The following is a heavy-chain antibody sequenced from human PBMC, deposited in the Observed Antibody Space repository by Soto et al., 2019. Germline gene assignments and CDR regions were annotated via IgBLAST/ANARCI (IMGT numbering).Heavy chain of an antibody. Sequence: QVQLVQSGAELKKPGASVKISCQASGYTFTRYYIHWVRQAPGQGLEWMGVINPNEGTTTYAPKFQGRRAMTSDTSTSTVYMEMSSLRSDDTAVYYCARGYGGVVVYFDHWGQGSLVTVSS. CDR1: GYTFTRYY. V-gene: IGHV1-46*01. CDR3: ARGYGGVVVYFDH. CDR2: INPNEGTT. J-gene: IGHJ4*02. D-gene: IGHD3-16*02.